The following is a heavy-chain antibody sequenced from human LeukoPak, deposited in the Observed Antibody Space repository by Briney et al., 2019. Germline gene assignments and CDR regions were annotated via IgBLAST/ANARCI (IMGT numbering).Heavy chain of an antibody. CDR3: ARDRSSVSYYYGSGSYYSSRYYYYYYMDV. D-gene: IGHD3-10*01. J-gene: IGHJ6*03. CDR1: GFTFSNFA. CDR2: IRRTGDST. Sequence: GGSLRLSCAASGFTFSNFAIHWVRQAPGKGLEFVAGIRRTGDSTYYANSAKGRFTISRDNSKDTLYLQMVSLRAEDMAVYYCARDRSSVSYYYGSGSYYSSRYYYYYYMDVWGKGTTVTISS. V-gene: IGHV3-64*01.